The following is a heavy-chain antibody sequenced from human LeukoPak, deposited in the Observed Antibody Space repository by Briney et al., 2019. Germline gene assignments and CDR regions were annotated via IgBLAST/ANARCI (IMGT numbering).Heavy chain of an antibody. D-gene: IGHD2-2*01. CDR3: ANQDIVVGPAADKYYFDY. CDR1: GFTFISYA. Sequence: GGSLSLPCPASGFTFISYAMSWVRQAPGKGLEWVSAISGSGDSTYYAASVKGRLTISRHNSKNTLYQQMNSVRAQDTGVYYCANQDIVVGPAADKYYFDYWGQGTLVTVSS. J-gene: IGHJ4*02. V-gene: IGHV3-23*01. CDR2: ISGSGDST.